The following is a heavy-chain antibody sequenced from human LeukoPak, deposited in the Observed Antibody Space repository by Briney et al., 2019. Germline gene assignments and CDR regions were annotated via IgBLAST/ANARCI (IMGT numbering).Heavy chain of an antibody. CDR1: GGSFSGYY. CDR2: INHSGIT. J-gene: IGHJ6*04. V-gene: IGHV4-34*01. D-gene: IGHD3-10*01. CDR3: ARGLYYYGSGSYYSPPWYSYSGMDV. Sequence: SETLSLTCAVYGGSFSGYYWSWIRQPPGKGLEWSGEINHSGITNYNPSLKSRVTISVDTSKNQFSLKLSSVTAADTAVYYCARGLYYYGSGSYYSPPWYSYSGMDVWGKGTTVTVSS.